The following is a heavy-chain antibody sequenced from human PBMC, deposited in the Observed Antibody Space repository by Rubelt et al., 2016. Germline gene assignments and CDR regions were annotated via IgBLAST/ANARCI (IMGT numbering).Heavy chain of an antibody. J-gene: IGHJ2*01. V-gene: IGHV1-69*01. CDR2: IIPIFGTA. D-gene: IGHD4-17*01. CDR1: GGTFSSYA. Sequence: QVQLVQSGAEVKKPGSSVKVSCKASGGTFSSYAISWVRQAPVQGLEWIGGIIPIFGTANYAQKFQGRVTSTADESTSTAYMELSSLRSEDTAVYYCARGDATVPRSYWYFDLWGRGTLVTVSS. CDR3: ARGDATVPRSYWYFDL.